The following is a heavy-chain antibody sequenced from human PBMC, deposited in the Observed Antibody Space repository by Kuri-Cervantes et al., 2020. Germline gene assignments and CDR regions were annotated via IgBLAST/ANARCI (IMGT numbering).Heavy chain of an antibody. J-gene: IGHJ4*02. CDR3: ARLPGDAYNSADY. D-gene: IGHD5-24*01. CDR2: ISWNSGSI. Sequence: GGSLRLSCAASGFTFDDYAMHWVRQAPGKGLERVSGISWNSGSIGYAYSVKGRFTISRDNAKNSLYLLMNSLRAEDTALYYCARLPGDAYNSADYWGQGTLVTVSS. CDR1: GFTFDDYA. V-gene: IGHV3-9*01.